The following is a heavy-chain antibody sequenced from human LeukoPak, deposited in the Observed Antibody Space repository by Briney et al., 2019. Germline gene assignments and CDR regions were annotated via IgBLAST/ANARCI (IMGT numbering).Heavy chain of an antibody. V-gene: IGHV5-51*01. CDR1: GYSFTSYW. Sequence: GESLKISCKGSGYSFTSYWIGWVRQMPGKGLEWMGIIYPGDSDTRYSPSFQGQVTISADKSISTAYLQWSSLKASGTAMYYCARLMVRGANLDAFDIWGQGTMVTVSS. J-gene: IGHJ3*02. CDR3: ARLMVRGANLDAFDI. CDR2: IYPGDSDT. D-gene: IGHD3-10*01.